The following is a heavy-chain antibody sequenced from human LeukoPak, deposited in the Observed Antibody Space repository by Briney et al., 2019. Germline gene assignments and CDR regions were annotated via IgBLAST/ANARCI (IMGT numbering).Heavy chain of an antibody. CDR3: ARDAQRGFDYSNSLKN. CDR1: GFIFSHHG. V-gene: IGHV3-33*01. J-gene: IGHJ4*01. D-gene: IGHD4-11*01. CDR2: IRSDATNR. Sequence: PGGSLRLSCAASGFIFSHHGVHWVRQAPGKGLEWVAVIRSDATNRFYADSVKGRFTISRDNSQNTVFLQMNSLRVKHTAIYYCARDAQRGFDYSNSLKNWGHGTLVTVSS.